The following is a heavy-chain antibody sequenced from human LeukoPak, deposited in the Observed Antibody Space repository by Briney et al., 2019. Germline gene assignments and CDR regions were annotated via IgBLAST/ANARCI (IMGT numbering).Heavy chain of an antibody. Sequence: PGRSLRLSCAASGFTFDVYAMHWVRQAPGKGLEWVSGISWNSGSIGYTDSVKGRFTISRDNAKNSLYLQMNSLRAEDMALYYCAKGGGSSWYEGSWFDPWGQGTLVTVSS. V-gene: IGHV3-9*03. CDR1: GFTFDVYA. CDR2: ISWNSGSI. D-gene: IGHD6-13*01. J-gene: IGHJ5*02. CDR3: AKGGGSSWYEGSWFDP.